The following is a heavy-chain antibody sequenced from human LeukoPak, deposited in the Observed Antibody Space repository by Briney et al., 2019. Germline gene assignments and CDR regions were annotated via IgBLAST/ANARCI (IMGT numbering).Heavy chain of an antibody. D-gene: IGHD6-19*01. CDR3: AKGIYSSGWSYFDY. CDR1: GFTFSNSA. J-gene: IGHJ4*01. V-gene: IGHV3-23*01. CDR2: LSGSGITT. Sequence: GGSLRLSWAASGFTFSNSAMSWVRQAPGKGLEWVSTLSGSGITTYYADSVKGRFTISRDNSKNTLYLQMNTLRAEDSALYYCAKGIYSSGWSYFDYWGHGTLVTVSS.